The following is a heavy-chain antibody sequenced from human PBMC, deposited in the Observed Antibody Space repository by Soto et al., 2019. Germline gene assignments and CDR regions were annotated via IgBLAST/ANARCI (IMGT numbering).Heavy chain of an antibody. V-gene: IGHV1-3*04. CDR3: ARDWRGAEGFDP. D-gene: IGHD3-3*01. CDR1: GYDFSSYA. J-gene: IGHJ5*02. Sequence: GASVKVSCKTSGYDFSSYAMHWVRQAPGQRLEWMGWINIHNGRTKYSQNLQGRVTITTETSTTTSYMELRNLTSDDTSVYFCARDWRGAEGFDPWGQGTLVTVSS. CDR2: INIHNGRT.